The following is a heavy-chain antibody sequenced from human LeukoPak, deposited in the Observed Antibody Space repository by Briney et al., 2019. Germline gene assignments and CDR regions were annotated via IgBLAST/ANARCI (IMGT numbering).Heavy chain of an antibody. J-gene: IGHJ5*02. CDR2: IQSKSDGGTT. Sequence: PGGSLRLSCAASGFTFTNAWMSWVRQVPGKGLEWVGRIQSKSDGGTTEYAAPVKGRFTISRDDSKNTLYLQMNSLRAEDTAVYYCARDRVPAAIRGNWFDPWGQGTLVTVSS. D-gene: IGHD2-2*02. CDR1: GFTFTNAW. V-gene: IGHV3-15*01. CDR3: ARDRVPAAIRGNWFDP.